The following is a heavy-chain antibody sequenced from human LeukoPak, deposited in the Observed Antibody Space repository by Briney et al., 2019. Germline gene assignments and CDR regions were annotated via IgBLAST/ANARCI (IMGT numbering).Heavy chain of an antibody. CDR3: AREAVAGTSFDY. D-gene: IGHD6-19*01. V-gene: IGHV4-59*01. J-gene: IGHJ4*02. CDR2: IYYSGST. CDR1: GGSISSYY. Sequence: SETLSLTCTVSGGSISSYYWSWIRQPPGKGLEWIGYIYYSGSTNYNPSLKSRVTISVDTSKNQFSLKLSSVSAADTAVYYCAREAVAGTSFDYWGQGTLVTVSS.